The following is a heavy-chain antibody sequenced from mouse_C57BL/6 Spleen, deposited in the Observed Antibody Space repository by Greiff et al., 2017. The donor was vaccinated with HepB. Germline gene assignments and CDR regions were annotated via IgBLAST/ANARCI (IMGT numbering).Heavy chain of an antibody. CDR1: GYTFTDYY. Sequence: EVQLQQSGPELVKPGASVKISCKASGYTFTDYYMNWVKQSHGKSLEWIGDINPNNGGTSYNQKFKGKATLTVDKSSSTAYMELRSLTSEDSAVYYCAPWDYDTPWFAYWGQGTLVTVSA. D-gene: IGHD2-4*01. CDR3: APWDYDTPWFAY. CDR2: INPNNGGT. J-gene: IGHJ3*01. V-gene: IGHV1-26*01.